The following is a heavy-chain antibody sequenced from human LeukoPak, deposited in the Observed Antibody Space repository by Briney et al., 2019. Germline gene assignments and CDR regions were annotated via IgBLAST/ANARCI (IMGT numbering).Heavy chain of an antibody. Sequence: ASVKVSCKASGYTFTGYYMHWVRQAPGQGLEWMGWMNPNSGNTGYAQKFQGRVTITRNTSISTAYMELSSLRSEDTAVYYCARGSYYDILTGYLRNYYYYMDVWGKGTTVTVSS. D-gene: IGHD3-9*01. CDR1: GYTFTGYY. CDR2: MNPNSGNT. V-gene: IGHV1-8*03. CDR3: ARGSYYDILTGYLRNYYYYMDV. J-gene: IGHJ6*03.